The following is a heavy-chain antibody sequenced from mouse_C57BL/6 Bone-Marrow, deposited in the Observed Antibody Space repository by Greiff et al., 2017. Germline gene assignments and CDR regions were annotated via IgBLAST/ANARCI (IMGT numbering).Heavy chain of an antibody. D-gene: IGHD1-1*01. Sequence: VKLMESGPGLVAPSQSLSITCTVSGFSLTSYAISWVRQPPGKGLEWLGVIWTGGGTNYNSALKSRLSISKDNSKSQVFLKMNSVQTDDTARYYCARKAPYSGRHYFDYWGQGTTLTVSS. CDR1: GFSLTSYA. J-gene: IGHJ2*01. CDR3: ARKAPYSGRHYFDY. CDR2: IWTGGGT. V-gene: IGHV2-9-1*01.